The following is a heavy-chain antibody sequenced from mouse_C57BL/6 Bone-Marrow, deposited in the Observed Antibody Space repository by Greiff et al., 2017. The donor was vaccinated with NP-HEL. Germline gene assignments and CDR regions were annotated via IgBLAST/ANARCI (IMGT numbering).Heavy chain of an antibody. CDR1: GYAFSSSW. CDR2: IYPGDGDT. CDR3: ARNYSNYAWFAY. Sequence: VQLQQSGPELVKPGASVKISCKASGYAFSSSWMNWVKQRPGKGLEWIGRIYPGDGDTNYNGKFKGKATLTADKSSSTAYMQLSSLTSEDSAVYFCARNYSNYAWFAYWGQGTLVTVSA. J-gene: IGHJ3*01. V-gene: IGHV1-82*01. D-gene: IGHD2-5*01.